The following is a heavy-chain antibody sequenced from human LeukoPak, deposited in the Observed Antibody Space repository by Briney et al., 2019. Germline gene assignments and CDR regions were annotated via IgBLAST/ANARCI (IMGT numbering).Heavy chain of an antibody. V-gene: IGHV3-23*01. J-gene: IGHJ4*02. D-gene: IGHD5-18*01. Sequence: PGGSLRLSCAASGFTFSTFAMIWVRQPPGKGLEGVSSIFPSGGEIHYADSVRGRFTISRDNSKSILSLQMNSLRAEDTALYYCATYRQVLLPFESWGRGTLVTVSS. CDR3: ATYRQVLLPFES. CDR2: IFPSGGEI. CDR1: GFTFSTFA.